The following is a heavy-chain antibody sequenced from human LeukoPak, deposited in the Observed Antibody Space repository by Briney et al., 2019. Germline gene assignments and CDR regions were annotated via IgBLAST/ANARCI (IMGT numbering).Heavy chain of an antibody. Sequence: KPGGSLRLSCAASGFTFSSYSVNWVRQAPGKWLEWVSSISSSSSYIYYADSVKGRFTISRDNAKNSLYLQMNSLRAEDTAVYYCARVDHYRDREGAFDIWGQGTMVTVSS. CDR3: ARVDHYRDREGAFDI. D-gene: IGHD1-26*01. V-gene: IGHV3-21*01. CDR2: ISSSSSYI. J-gene: IGHJ3*02. CDR1: GFTFSSYS.